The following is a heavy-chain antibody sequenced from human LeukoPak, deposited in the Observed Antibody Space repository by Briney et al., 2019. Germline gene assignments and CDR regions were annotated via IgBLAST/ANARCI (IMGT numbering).Heavy chain of an antibody. V-gene: IGHV4-61*01. D-gene: IGHD6-19*01. CDR3: ARATPLYSSDWYVNWFDP. CDR1: RGSVSSNNYY. J-gene: IGHJ5*02. Sequence: SETLSLTCTVSRGSVSSNNYYWSWIRQPPGKGLEWIGYIYYSGTTKNNPSLKGRVTISVDTSKNQFSLKLRSVTAADTAVYYCARATPLYSSDWYVNWFDPWGQGTLVTVSS. CDR2: IYYSGTT.